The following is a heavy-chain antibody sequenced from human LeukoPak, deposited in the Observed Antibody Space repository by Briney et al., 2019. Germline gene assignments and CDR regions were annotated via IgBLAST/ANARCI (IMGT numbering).Heavy chain of an antibody. CDR1: GGSISSYY. D-gene: IGHD2-2*01. Sequence: SETLSLTCTVSGGSISSYYWSWIRQPPGKGLEWIGYIYYSGSTNYNPSLKSRVTISVDTSKNQFSLKLSSVTAADTAVYYCARRDCSSTSCLGFGYYYYMDVWGKGTTVTVSS. V-gene: IGHV4-59*01. CDR3: ARRDCSSTSCLGFGYYYYMDV. J-gene: IGHJ6*03. CDR2: IYYSGST.